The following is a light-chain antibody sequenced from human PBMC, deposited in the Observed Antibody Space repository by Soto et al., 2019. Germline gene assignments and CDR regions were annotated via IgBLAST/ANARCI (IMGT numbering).Light chain of an antibody. V-gene: IGLV1-44*01. CDR3: AAWDGSLNVVL. Sequence: QSVLTQPPSASGTPGQRVTISCSGSSSNIGTNTVNWYQQFSRSAPKLLMYSSNQRPSGVPDRFSGSKSGTSASLAISGLQSEDEADYYCAAWDGSLNVVLFGGGTKVTVL. J-gene: IGLJ3*02. CDR2: SSN. CDR1: SSNIGTNT.